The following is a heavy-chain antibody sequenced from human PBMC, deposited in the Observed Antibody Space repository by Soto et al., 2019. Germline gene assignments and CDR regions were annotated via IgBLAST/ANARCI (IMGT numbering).Heavy chain of an antibody. CDR1: GYSFTSYW. CDR3: ARHEGGIAAAERAYYYYGMDV. D-gene: IGHD6-13*01. CDR2: IDPSYTYT. Sequence: GASLKISCQGSGYSFTSYWVSWVRQMPGKVLEWMGRIDPSYTYTNYSPSFQGHVTISADKSISTAYLQWSSRKASDTAMYYCARHEGGIAAAERAYYYYGMDVWGQGTTVTVSS. V-gene: IGHV5-10-1*01. J-gene: IGHJ6*02.